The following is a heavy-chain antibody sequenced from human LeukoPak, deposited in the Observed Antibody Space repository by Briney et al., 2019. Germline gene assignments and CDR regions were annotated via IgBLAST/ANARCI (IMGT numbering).Heavy chain of an antibody. CDR1: GYSFTSYC. D-gene: IGHD3-22*01. V-gene: IGHV5-51*01. CDR2: IYPGDSDT. J-gene: IGHJ5*02. CDR3: ARQSDYYDSSGYQKSNWFDP. Sequence: GESLKISCKGSGYSFTSYCIGWVRQMPGKGLEWMGIIYPGDSDTRYSPSFQGQVTISADKSISTAYLQWSSLKASDTAMYYCARQSDYYDSSGYQKSNWFDPWGQGTLVTVSS.